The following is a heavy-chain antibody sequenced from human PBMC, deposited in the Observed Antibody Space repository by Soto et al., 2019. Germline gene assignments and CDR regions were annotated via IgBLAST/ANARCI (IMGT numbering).Heavy chain of an antibody. V-gene: IGHV1-8*01. CDR2: LHPNSGNT. D-gene: IGHD2-8*01. J-gene: IGHJ4*02. CDR1: GYTFTSYD. Sequence: QVQLVQSGAEVKKPGASVKVSCKASGYTFTSYDINLVRHATGQGLEWMGWLHPNSGNTGYAQKFQGRVTMTRNTYISTAYMELSRLRSEDSAGYYCARGDIVLMDDYWGQGTLVTVSS. CDR3: ARGDIVLMDDY.